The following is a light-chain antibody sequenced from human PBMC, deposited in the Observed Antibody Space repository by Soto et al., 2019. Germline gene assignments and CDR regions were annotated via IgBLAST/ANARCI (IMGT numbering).Light chain of an antibody. Sequence: QLVLTQSPSASASLGASVKLTCTLSSGHSSYDIAWHQQQPEKGPRYLMKLNSDGSHSKGDGIPDRFSGSSSGAERYLTISSLRPEDEADYYCQTWGTGIYWVFGGGTKLTVL. CDR1: SGHSSYD. V-gene: IGLV4-69*01. J-gene: IGLJ3*02. CDR2: LNSDGSH. CDR3: QTWGTGIYWV.